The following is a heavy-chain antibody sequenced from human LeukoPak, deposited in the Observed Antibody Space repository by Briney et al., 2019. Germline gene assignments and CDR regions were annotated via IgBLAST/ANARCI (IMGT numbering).Heavy chain of an antibody. Sequence: SETLSLTCAVSGGSISSGGYSWSWIRQPPGKGLEWIGYIYHSGSTYYNPSLKSRVTISVDRSKNQFSLKLSSVTAVDTAVYYCARSSPGYDSSGYPTNWFDPWGQGTLVTVSS. CDR3: ARSSPGYDSSGYPTNWFDP. V-gene: IGHV4-30-2*01. D-gene: IGHD3-22*01. J-gene: IGHJ5*02. CDR2: IYHSGST. CDR1: GGSISSGGYS.